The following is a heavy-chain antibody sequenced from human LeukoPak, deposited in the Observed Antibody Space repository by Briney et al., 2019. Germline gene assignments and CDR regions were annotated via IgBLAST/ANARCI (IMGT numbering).Heavy chain of an antibody. V-gene: IGHV3-7*01. D-gene: IGHD5-18*01. Sequence: PGGSLRLSCAASGFTFSSYWMSWVRQAPGKGLEWVANIKQDGSEKYYVDSVKGRFTISRDNAKNSLYLQMNSLRAEDTAVYYCARGDRYSYGYRGYYFDYWGQGTLVTVSS. J-gene: IGHJ4*02. CDR1: GFTFSSYW. CDR3: ARGDRYSYGYRGYYFDY. CDR2: IKQDGSEK.